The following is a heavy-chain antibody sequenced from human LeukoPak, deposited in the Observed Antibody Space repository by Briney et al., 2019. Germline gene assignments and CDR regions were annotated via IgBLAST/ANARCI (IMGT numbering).Heavy chain of an antibody. CDR1: GFTFSNYE. V-gene: IGHV3-48*03. CDR2: ISSSGSTT. CDR3: ARMFEF. Sequence: GGSLRLSCVASGFTFSNYEMNWVRQAPGKGLEWVSYISSSGSTTYYADSVKGRFTISRDNAKNSLFLQMNSLRAEDTAVYFCARMFEFWGQGTPVTVSS. J-gene: IGHJ4*02.